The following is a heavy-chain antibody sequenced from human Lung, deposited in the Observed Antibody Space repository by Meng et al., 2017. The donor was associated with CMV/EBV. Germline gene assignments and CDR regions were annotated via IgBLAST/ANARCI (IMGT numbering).Heavy chain of an antibody. V-gene: IGHV3-21*01. CDR2: ISSSSSYI. J-gene: IGHJ6*01. CDR3: ARYLSIVPAAISYYYGMDV. D-gene: IGHD2-2*02. Sequence: GGSLRLSCAVSGFTFSSYSMNWVRQAPGKGLEWVSSISSSSSYIYYADSVKGRFTISRDNAKNSLYLQMNSLRAEDTAVYYCARYLSIVPAAISYYYGMDVWGQGTMVTVSS. CDR1: GFTFSSYS.